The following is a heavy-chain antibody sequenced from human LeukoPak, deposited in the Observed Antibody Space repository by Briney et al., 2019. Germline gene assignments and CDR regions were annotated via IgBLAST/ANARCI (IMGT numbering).Heavy chain of an antibody. J-gene: IGHJ4*02. V-gene: IGHV3-11*06. Sequence: PGGSLRLSCAASGFTFGDYYMSWIRQAPGKGLEWVSYISSSSSYTNYADSVKGRFTISRDNAKNSLYLQMNSLRAEDTAVYYCALSGVVSSSYDYWGQGTLVTVSS. CDR2: ISSSSSYT. CDR1: GFTFGDYY. D-gene: IGHD6-6*01. CDR3: ALSGVVSSSYDY.